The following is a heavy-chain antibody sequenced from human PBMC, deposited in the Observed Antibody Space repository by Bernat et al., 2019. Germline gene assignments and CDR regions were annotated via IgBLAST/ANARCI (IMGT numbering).Heavy chain of an antibody. D-gene: IGHD3-16*02. CDR1: GYTFTSYG. CDR3: ATGLSDLGELSCFDY. CDR2: IIPIFGIA. Sequence: QVQLVQSGAEVKKPGASVKVSCKASGYTFTSYGISWVRQAPGQGLEWMGGIIPIFGIANYAQKFQGRVTITADKSTSTAYMELSSLRSEDTAVYYCATGLSDLGELSCFDYWGQGTLVTVSS. V-gene: IGHV1-69*10. J-gene: IGHJ4*02.